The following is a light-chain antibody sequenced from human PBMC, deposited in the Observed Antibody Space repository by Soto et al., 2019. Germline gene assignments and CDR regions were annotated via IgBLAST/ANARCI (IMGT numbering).Light chain of an antibody. Sequence: DIQVTQSPSSLSASVGDRVTITCRASQSITNYLNWYQHEPGKAPKLLIYAASSLESGVPSRFSGSGSGTEFTLTISSLQPDDFATYYCQQYNSYLWTFGQGTKVDIK. V-gene: IGKV1-5*01. CDR3: QQYNSYLWT. CDR2: AAS. J-gene: IGKJ1*01. CDR1: QSITNY.